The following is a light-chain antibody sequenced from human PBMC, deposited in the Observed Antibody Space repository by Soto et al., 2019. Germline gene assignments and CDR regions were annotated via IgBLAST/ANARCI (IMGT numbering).Light chain of an antibody. V-gene: IGKV1-33*01. CDR1: QDISNS. J-gene: IGKJ5*01. CDR3: QQYDNLLIT. Sequence: DIQMTQSPSSLSASVGDRVTITCQASQDISNSLVWYQQKPGKAPKLLIYDASNLETGVPSRFSGSGSGTDFPFPISSLQPEDIATYYCQQYDNLLITFGQGTRLEIK. CDR2: DAS.